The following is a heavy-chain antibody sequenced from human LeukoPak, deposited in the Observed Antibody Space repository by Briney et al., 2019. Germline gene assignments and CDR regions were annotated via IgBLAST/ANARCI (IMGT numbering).Heavy chain of an antibody. D-gene: IGHD1-26*01. CDR3: ARHDPIVGTPDAFDI. J-gene: IGHJ3*02. CDR2: IYYSGST. CDR1: GDSISSYY. Sequence: PSETLSLTCTVSGDSISSYYWSWIRQPPGKGLEWIAYIYYSGSTDYNPSLKSRVTISLDTSKNQFSLILSSVTAADTAVYYCARHDPIVGTPDAFDIWGQGTMVTVSS. V-gene: IGHV4-59*08.